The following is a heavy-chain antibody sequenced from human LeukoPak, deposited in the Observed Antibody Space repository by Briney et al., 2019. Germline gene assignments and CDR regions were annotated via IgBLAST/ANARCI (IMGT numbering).Heavy chain of an antibody. CDR2: INHSGST. CDR3: ARDRSDAPPNSRHNYYGSGSYIC. V-gene: IGHV4-34*01. CDR1: GGSFSGHY. D-gene: IGHD3-10*01. J-gene: IGHJ4*02. Sequence: SETLSLTCAVYGGSFSGHYWSWIRQPPGKGLEWIGEINHSGSTNYNPSLKSRVTISVDTSKNQFSLKLSSVTAADTAVYYCARDRSDAPPNSRHNYYGSGSYICRGQGTLVTVSS.